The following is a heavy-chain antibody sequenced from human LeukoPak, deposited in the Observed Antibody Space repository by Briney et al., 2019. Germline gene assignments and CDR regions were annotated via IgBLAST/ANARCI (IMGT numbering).Heavy chain of an antibody. Sequence: GGSLRLSCAASGFSFSNYWMSWVRQAPGKGLEWVGHAKQDGSETYYVDSVKGRFTVSRDNAKNSLFLQMNRLRVEDTAMYYCARDLPSSGYWYRDAFDIWGRGTMVTVSS. CDR2: AKQDGSET. J-gene: IGHJ3*02. V-gene: IGHV3-7*01. CDR1: GFSFSNYW. CDR3: ARDLPSSGYWYRDAFDI. D-gene: IGHD3-22*01.